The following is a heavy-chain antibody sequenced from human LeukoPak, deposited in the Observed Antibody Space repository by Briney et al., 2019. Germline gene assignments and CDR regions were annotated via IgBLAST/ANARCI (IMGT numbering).Heavy chain of an antibody. CDR1: GYSFITYA. V-gene: IGHV1-69*06. CDR3: ARLQWLDRGFRYYYYYMDV. Sequence: GASVKVSCKPSGYSFITYAISWVRQAPGQGLEWMGGIIPIFGTANYAQKFQGRVTITADKSTSTAYMELSSLRSEDTAVYYCARLQWLDRGFRYYYYYMDVWGKGTTVTVSS. D-gene: IGHD6-19*01. CDR2: IIPIFGTA. J-gene: IGHJ6*03.